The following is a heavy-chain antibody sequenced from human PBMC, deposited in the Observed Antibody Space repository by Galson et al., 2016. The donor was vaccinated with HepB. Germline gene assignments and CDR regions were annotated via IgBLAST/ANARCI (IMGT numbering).Heavy chain of an antibody. J-gene: IGHJ4*02. Sequence: TLSLTCTASGGAISSGRYFWTWIRQPAGKGLEWIGHIYTSGRTNYNPSLTSRVTISMDTSKSQFSLRLTSVTAADTAVYYCARDYGDPEGLDYWGQGTLVTVSS. CDR3: ARDYGDPEGLDY. D-gene: IGHD4-17*01. CDR1: GGAISSGRYF. V-gene: IGHV4-61*09. CDR2: IYTSGRT.